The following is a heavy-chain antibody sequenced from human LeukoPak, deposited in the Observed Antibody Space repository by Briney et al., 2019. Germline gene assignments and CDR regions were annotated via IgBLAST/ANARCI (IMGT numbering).Heavy chain of an antibody. CDR2: MYLGGTT. CDR1: GGSISSLNL. D-gene: IGHD6-19*01. V-gene: IGHV4-4*02. J-gene: IGHJ4*02. Sequence: SETLSLTCIVSGGSISSLNLWSWLRQPPGKGLEWIGEMYLGGTTNFNPSLKSRVTILIDKSKNQLSLQLTSVTAADTAVYYCAGLEGRYSTDWFYFFDYWGQGALVAVSS. CDR3: AGLEGRYSTDWFYFFDY.